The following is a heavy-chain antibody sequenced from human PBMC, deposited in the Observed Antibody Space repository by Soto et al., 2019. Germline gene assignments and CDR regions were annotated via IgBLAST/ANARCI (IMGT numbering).Heavy chain of an antibody. Sequence: QVQLAESGGGVVQPGRSLRLSCATSGFVSNDYDIHWVRQDPGKGLAWLASISYDGTKKYYAESVKGRFTISRDNSKNTLSLQLNSLGAEDTAVYYCSRGIKGGLDAWGPGTLVTVSS. CDR1: GFVSNDYD. V-gene: IGHV3-30*03. CDR3: SRGIKGGLDA. CDR2: ISYDGTKK. J-gene: IGHJ5*02. D-gene: IGHD2-21*01.